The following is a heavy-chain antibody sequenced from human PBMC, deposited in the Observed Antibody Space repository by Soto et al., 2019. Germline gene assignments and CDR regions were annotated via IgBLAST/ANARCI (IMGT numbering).Heavy chain of an antibody. D-gene: IGHD3-10*01. CDR2: ISAYNGNT. J-gene: IGHJ5*02. CDR3: ARDRYYYGSGSFYISWFDP. V-gene: IGHV1-18*04. Sequence: ASVKVSCKTSGYTFTTYGVSWVRQAPGQGLEWLGWISAYNGNTNYAQKLQGRVTMTTDTSTSTAYMELRGLRSDDTAVYYCARDRYYYGSGSFYISWFDPWGQGTLVTVSS. CDR1: GYTFTTYG.